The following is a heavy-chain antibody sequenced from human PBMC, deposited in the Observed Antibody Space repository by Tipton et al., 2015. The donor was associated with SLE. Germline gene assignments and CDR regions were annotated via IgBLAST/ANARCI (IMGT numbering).Heavy chain of an antibody. CDR3: ATLPGRYQLLGDDY. Sequence: SLRLSCEASGLTFSNYWMSWVRQAPGKGLEGVANMKHDASETYCLDSVKGRFTISRDNAKNSLYLQMNSLRVEDTAVYYCATLPGRYQLLGDDYWGQGTLVTVSS. D-gene: IGHD2-2*01. CDR2: MKHDASET. V-gene: IGHV3-7*01. J-gene: IGHJ4*02. CDR1: GLTFSNYW.